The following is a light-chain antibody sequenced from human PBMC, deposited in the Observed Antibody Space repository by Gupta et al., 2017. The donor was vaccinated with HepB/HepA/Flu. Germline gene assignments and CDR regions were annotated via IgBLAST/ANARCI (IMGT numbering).Light chain of an antibody. CDR2: EVS. V-gene: IGLV2-23*02. Sequence: ALPQPAPVSGSPGQSITISCTGTSSDVGSYNLVSWYQQHPGKAPKLMIYEVSKRPSGVSNRFSGSKSGNTASLTISGLQAEDEADYYCCSYAGSSTTFVFGTGTKVTVL. J-gene: IGLJ1*01. CDR3: CSYAGSSTTFV. CDR1: SSDVGSYNL.